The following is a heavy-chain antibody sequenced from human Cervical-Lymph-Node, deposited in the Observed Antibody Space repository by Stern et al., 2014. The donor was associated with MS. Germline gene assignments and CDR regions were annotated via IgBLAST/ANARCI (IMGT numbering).Heavy chain of an antibody. CDR1: GYSFTDYY. D-gene: IGHD2/OR15-2a*01. J-gene: IGHJ4*02. CDR2: IYPSIGVT. CDR3: QAFPAY. V-gene: IGHV1-2*02. Sequence: QVQLVQSGAEVKKPGASVKVSCRSSGYSFTDYYFHWVRQAPGQGLEWMGCIYPSIGVTHYAQQFQGRVTMTRGSSMNTAYMEMSRLRSDDTAVYYCQAFPAYWGQGTLITVSS.